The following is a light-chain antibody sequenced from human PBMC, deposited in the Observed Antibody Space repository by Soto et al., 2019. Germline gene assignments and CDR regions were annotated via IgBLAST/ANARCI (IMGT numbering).Light chain of an antibody. CDR3: GSYTGSIYV. J-gene: IGLJ1*01. CDR1: SSDVGGYKF. Sequence: QSVLTQPASVSGSPGQSITISCTGTSSDVGGYKFVSWYQQHPGKAPKLMIYEVSNRPSGVSSRSSGSKSGNTASLTISGLQVEDEADYYCGSYTGSIYVFGTGTKVTVL. V-gene: IGLV2-14*01. CDR2: EVS.